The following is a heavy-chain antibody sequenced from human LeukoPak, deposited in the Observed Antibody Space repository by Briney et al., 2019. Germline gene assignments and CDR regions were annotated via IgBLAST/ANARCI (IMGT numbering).Heavy chain of an antibody. Sequence: ASVKVSCKASGYTFTSYGISWVRQAPGQGLEWMGWISAYNGNTNYAQKLQGRVTMTTDTSTNTAYMELRGLRSDDTAVYYCARDRHSSGWYSQAFDPWGQGTLVTVSS. D-gene: IGHD6-19*01. J-gene: IGHJ5*02. CDR1: GYTFTSYG. CDR2: ISAYNGNT. V-gene: IGHV1-18*01. CDR3: ARDRHSSGWYSQAFDP.